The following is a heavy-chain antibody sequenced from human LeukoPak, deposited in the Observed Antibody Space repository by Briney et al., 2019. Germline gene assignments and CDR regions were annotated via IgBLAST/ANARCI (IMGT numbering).Heavy chain of an antibody. CDR1: GGSISTSGYY. CDR3: ARHWKYCNIGDCHDNWFDP. CDR2: MYYSGIT. J-gene: IGHJ5*02. V-gene: IGHV4-39*01. Sequence: SETLSLTCSVSGGSISTSGYYWGWLRQPPGKGLEWIASMYYSGITYYNPSLKSRVTTSVDMSKNQLSLKLTSVTAADTAVYYCARHWKYCNIGDCHDNWFDPWGQGTLVTVSS. D-gene: IGHD2-8*01.